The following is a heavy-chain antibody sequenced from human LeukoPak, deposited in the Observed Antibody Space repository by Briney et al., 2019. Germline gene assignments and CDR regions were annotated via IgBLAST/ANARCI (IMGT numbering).Heavy chain of an antibody. J-gene: IGHJ5*02. CDR1: GGSISSYY. V-gene: IGHV4-59*01. CDR2: IYYSGST. D-gene: IGHD6-19*01. CDR3: ARHGYSSGSLAWFDP. Sequence: PSETRSLTCTVAGGSISSYYWSWIRQPPGKGLEWIGYIYYSGSTNYNPSLKSRVTISVDTSKNQFSLKLSSVTAADTAVYYCARHGYSSGSLAWFDPWGQGTLVTVSS.